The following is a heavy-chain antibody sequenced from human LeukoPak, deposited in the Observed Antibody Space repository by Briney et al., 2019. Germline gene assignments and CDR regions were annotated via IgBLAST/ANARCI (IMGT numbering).Heavy chain of an antibody. CDR3: ARHLSPSASFDP. V-gene: IGHV4-4*09. Sequence: SETLSLTCTVSGGSISSYYWSWIRQPPGKGLEWIGYIFTSGSTSYNPSLKSRVTISVDTSKNQFSLRLSSATAAATAVYYCARHLSPSASFDPWGQGTLVTVSS. D-gene: IGHD2/OR15-2a*01. CDR1: GGSISSYY. J-gene: IGHJ5*02. CDR2: IFTSGST.